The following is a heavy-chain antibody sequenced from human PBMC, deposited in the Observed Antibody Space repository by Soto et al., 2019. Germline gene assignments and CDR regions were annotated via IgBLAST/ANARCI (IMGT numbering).Heavy chain of an antibody. Sequence: PGGSLRLSCAASGFTFSSYAMSWFRQAPGKGLEWVSAISGSGGSTYYADSVKGRFTISRDNSKNTLYLQMNSLRAEDTAVYYCAKFPAVELELRRYGMDVWGQGTTVTVSS. D-gene: IGHD1-7*01. CDR1: GFTFSSYA. V-gene: IGHV3-23*01. CDR2: ISGSGGST. J-gene: IGHJ6*02. CDR3: AKFPAVELELRRYGMDV.